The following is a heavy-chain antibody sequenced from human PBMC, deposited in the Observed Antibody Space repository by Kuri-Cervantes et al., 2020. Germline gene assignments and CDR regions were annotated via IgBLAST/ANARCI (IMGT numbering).Heavy chain of an antibody. CDR3: ARELAYRGSYYSDYYYGMDV. CDR2: IWYDGSNK. J-gene: IGHJ6*02. CDR1: GFTFKTYG. Sequence: GESLKISCAASGFTFKTYGMHWVRQAPGKELEWVPIIWYDGSNKFYAESVKGRFTISRDNAKNSLYLQMNSLRAEDTAVYYCARELAYRGSYYSDYYYGMDVWGQGTTVTVSS. D-gene: IGHD1-26*01. V-gene: IGHV3-33*01.